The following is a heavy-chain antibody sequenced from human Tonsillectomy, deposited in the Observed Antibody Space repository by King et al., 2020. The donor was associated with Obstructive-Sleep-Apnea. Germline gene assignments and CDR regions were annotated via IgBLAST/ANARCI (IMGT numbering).Heavy chain of an antibody. CDR2: TYHSGST. J-gene: IGHJ5*02. V-gene: IGHV4-4*02. D-gene: IGHD6-19*01. CDR3: ARYYSSGWAENWFDP. CDR1: GGSISTTNL. Sequence: QLQESGPGLVKPSGTLSLTCAVSGGSISTTNLWSWVRQPPGKGLELIGETYHSGSTNYNPSLQSRGTISVDKAKNQFSLNLTSVTAADTAVYYCARYYSSGWAENWFDPWGQGILVTVSS.